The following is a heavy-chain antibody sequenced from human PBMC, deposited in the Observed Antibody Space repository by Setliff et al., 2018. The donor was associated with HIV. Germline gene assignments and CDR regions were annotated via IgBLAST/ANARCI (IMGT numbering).Heavy chain of an antibody. D-gene: IGHD5-12*01. V-gene: IGHV1-8*02. J-gene: IGHJ4*02. CDR2: LNPNSGHT. Sequence: ASVKVSCKASGYTFTSYDINWVRQAPGQGLELVGWLNPNSGHTALSQKFQGRLTLTGNTPLTTAYMQLSGLTSEDTAVYFCARGNRDGFIPFEHWGQGTLVTVSS. CDR3: ARGNRDGFIPFEH. CDR1: GYTFTSYD.